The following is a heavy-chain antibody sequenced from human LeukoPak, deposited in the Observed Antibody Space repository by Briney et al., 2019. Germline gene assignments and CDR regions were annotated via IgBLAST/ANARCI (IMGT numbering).Heavy chain of an antibody. CDR2: IWYDGSNK. CDR3: ARDHRGAYYYDSSGYVN. J-gene: IGHJ4*02. V-gene: IGHV3-33*01. D-gene: IGHD3-22*01. CDR1: GFTFSSYG. Sequence: PGGSLRLSCAASGFTFSSYGMHWLRQAPGKGLEWVAVIWYDGSNKYYADSVKGRFTISRDNSKNTLYLQMNSLRAEDTAVYYCARDHRGAYYYDSSGYVNWGQGTLVTVSS.